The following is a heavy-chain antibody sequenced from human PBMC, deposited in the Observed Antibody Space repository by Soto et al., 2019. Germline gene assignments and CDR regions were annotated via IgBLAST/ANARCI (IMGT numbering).Heavy chain of an antibody. CDR3: AKIMIQGVLVDALDV. CDR2: ISFNGGVI. CDR1: GFVFRNLT. Sequence: DVQLLESGGGVVQPGGSLRLSCAASGFVFRNLTMNWVRQAPGKGLEYVAIISFNGGVIFDADSVRGRFTISRDNAKNILYLDMTNLRLEDSGVYYCAKIMIQGVLVDALDVWGRGTTVTVS. J-gene: IGHJ6*02. D-gene: IGHD3-10*01. V-gene: IGHV3-23*01.